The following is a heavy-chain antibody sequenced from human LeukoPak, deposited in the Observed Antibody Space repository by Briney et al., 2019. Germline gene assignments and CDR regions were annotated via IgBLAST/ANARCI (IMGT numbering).Heavy chain of an antibody. Sequence: GESLTISCKASGYKFSSHFISWVRQMPGTGLEWMGRVDPSDSSATYSPSFQGHVTISTDKPIATAYLQWTDLESSDTAIYYCARLGYGDYGMDVWGEGTTVTVSS. CDR2: VDPSDSSA. J-gene: IGHJ6*04. CDR1: GYKFSSHF. CDR3: ARLGYGDYGMDV. V-gene: IGHV5-10-1*01. D-gene: IGHD4-17*01.